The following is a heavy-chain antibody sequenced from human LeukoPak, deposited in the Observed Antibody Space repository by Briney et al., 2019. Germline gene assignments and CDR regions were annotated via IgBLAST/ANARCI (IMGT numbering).Heavy chain of an antibody. Sequence: SETLSLTCSVSGDSVGSSKYFWGWIRQPPGKGLEWIGGIYYRPTTFYNASLRSRVTIYLDTSKNQFSLILNSVTAADTATYYCARGRDWNYQGYFDYWGPGSQVTVSS. CDR2: IYYRPTT. D-gene: IGHD1-7*01. CDR1: GDSVGSSKYF. V-gene: IGHV4-39*07. CDR3: ARGRDWNYQGYFDY. J-gene: IGHJ4*02.